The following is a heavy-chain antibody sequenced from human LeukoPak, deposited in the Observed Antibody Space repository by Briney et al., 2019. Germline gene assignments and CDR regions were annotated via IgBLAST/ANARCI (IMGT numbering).Heavy chain of an antibody. CDR3: AKDLRGDYDFFGGN. CDR1: GFTFSSYA. CDR2: ISGSGGST. J-gene: IGHJ4*02. D-gene: IGHD3-3*01. V-gene: IGHV3-23*01. Sequence: PGGSLRLSCAASGFTFSSYAMSWVRQAPGKGLEWVSAISGSGGSTYYADSVKGRFTISRDNSKNTLYLQMNSLRAEDTAVYYCAKDLRGDYDFFGGNWGQGTPVTVSS.